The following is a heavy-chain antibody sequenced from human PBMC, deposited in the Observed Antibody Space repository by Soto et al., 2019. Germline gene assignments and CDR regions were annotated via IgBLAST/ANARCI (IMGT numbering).Heavy chain of an antibody. J-gene: IGHJ4*02. V-gene: IGHV3-30-3*01. CDR3: ARDPGYSGYTDY. Sequence: GGSLRLSCAASGFTLSGYAMDWVRQAPGKGLEWVAVMSYDGSNKYYADSVKGRFTISRDNSKNTLYLQMHSLRAEDTAVYYCARDPGYSGYTDYWGQGTLVTVSS. CDR2: MSYDGSNK. D-gene: IGHD5-12*01. CDR1: GFTLSGYA.